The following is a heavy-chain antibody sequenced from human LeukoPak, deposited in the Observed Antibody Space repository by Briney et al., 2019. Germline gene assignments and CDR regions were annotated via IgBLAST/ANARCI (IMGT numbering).Heavy chain of an antibody. Sequence: SQTLSLTCTVSGGSISSGSHYWSWIRQPAGKGLEWIGRIYTSGSTNYNPSLKSRVTISVDTSKNQFSLKLSSVTAADTAVYYCATGLKQDNWFDPWGQGTLVTVSS. J-gene: IGHJ5*02. CDR1: GGSISSGSHY. CDR2: IYTSGST. CDR3: ATGLKQDNWFDP. D-gene: IGHD2-15*01. V-gene: IGHV4-61*02.